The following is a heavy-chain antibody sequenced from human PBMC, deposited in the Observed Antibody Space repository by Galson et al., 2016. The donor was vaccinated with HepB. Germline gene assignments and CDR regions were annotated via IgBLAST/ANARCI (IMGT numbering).Heavy chain of an antibody. Sequence: SETLSLTCAVSGGSISSSNWWSWVRQPPGKGLEWIGSFYYGGSTFYNPSLKSRVTLSVDTSKKQFSLKLNSVTAADTAVYFCARHGPVTTQFYWGQGILVSVSS. J-gene: IGHJ4*02. D-gene: IGHD4-11*01. V-gene: IGHV4-39*01. CDR2: FYYGGST. CDR3: ARHGPVTTQFY. CDR1: GGSISSSNW.